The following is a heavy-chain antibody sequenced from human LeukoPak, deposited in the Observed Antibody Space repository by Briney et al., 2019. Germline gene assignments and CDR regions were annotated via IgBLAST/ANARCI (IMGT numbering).Heavy chain of an antibody. CDR3: ARDKSSGYCFDY. J-gene: IGHJ4*02. V-gene: IGHV1-46*01. CDR1: GYTFTSYY. CDR2: INPSGGST. Sequence: ASVKASCKASGYTFTSYYMHWVRQAPGQGLEWMGIINPSGGSTSYAQKFQGRVTMTRDTSTSTAYMELSSLRSEDTAVYYCARDKSSGYCFDYWGQGTLVTVSS. D-gene: IGHD3-22*01.